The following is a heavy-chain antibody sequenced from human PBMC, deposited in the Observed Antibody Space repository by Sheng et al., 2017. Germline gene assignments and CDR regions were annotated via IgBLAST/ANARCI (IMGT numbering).Heavy chain of an antibody. Sequence: EVQLVQSGAEVKKPGESLKISCKGSAYNFANYWIAWVRQVSGKGLEWMGIIYPGDSDTRYSPSFQGQVTISVDKSINTAYLQWSSLKASDTAMYYCVRDCSATSCYPGAFDIWGPRD. CDR3: VRDCSATSCYPGAFDI. V-gene: IGHV5-51*03. CDR1: AYNFANYW. CDR2: IYPGDSDT. D-gene: IGHD2-2*01. J-gene: IGHJ3*02.